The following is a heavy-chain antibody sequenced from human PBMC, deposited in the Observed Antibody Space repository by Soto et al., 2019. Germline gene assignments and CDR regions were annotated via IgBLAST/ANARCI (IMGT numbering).Heavy chain of an antibody. Sequence: SVKVSCKASGGTFSSYAISWVRQAPGQGLEWMGGIIPIFGTANYAQKFQGRVTITADESTSTAYMELSSLRSEDTAVYYCARDSGATTVYYYGMDVWGQGTTVTVSS. V-gene: IGHV1-69*13. J-gene: IGHJ6*02. CDR1: GGTFSSYA. D-gene: IGHD1-26*01. CDR3: ARDSGATTVYYYGMDV. CDR2: IIPIFGTA.